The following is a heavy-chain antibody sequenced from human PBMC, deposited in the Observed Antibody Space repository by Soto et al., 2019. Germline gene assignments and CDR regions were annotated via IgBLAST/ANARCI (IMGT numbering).Heavy chain of an antibody. Sequence: SETLSLTCTVSGGSIGSSSYYWGWIRQPPGKGLEWIGSIYYSGSTYYNPSLKSRVTISVDTSKNQFSLKLSSVTAADTAVYYCAITLGSNDYWGQGTLVTVSS. CDR3: AITLGSNDY. CDR1: GGSIGSSSYY. V-gene: IGHV4-39*01. J-gene: IGHJ4*02. D-gene: IGHD2-15*01. CDR2: IYYSGST.